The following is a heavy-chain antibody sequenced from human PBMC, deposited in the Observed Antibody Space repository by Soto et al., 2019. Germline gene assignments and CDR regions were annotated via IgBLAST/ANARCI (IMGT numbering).Heavy chain of an antibody. CDR2: IIPISGTT. J-gene: IGHJ6*02. CDR1: GGTFSTHA. D-gene: IGHD2-15*01. V-gene: IGHV1-69*13. CDR3: ARGYCSGGNCYSGMDV. Sequence: WAAVKVSCKASGGTFSTHAIIWVRQAPGHGLEWMGGIIPISGTTYYTQKFQGRVTITADEPTSTAFMELSSLTSDDTAVFYCARGYCSGGNCYSGMDVWGQGTMVTVSS.